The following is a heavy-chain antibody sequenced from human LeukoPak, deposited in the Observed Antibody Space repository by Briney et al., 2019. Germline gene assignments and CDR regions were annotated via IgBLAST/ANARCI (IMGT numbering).Heavy chain of an antibody. CDR1: GGSISSYY. CDR2: IPYPGST. CDR3: ARGPLFSGSYYVS. J-gene: IGHJ5*02. D-gene: IGHD1-26*01. V-gene: IGHV4-59*12. Sequence: SETLSLTCTVSGGSISSYYWSWIRQPPGKGLDWIGYIPYPGSTNYNPSLNSRVTISIDTSKNQFSLKLSSVTAADTAVYYCARGPLFSGSYYVSWGQGTLVTVSS.